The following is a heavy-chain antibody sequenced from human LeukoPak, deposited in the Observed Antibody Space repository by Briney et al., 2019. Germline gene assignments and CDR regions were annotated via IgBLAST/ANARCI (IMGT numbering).Heavy chain of an antibody. Sequence: ASVKVSCKASGYTFTSYGISWVRQAPGQRLEWMGWINPNSGGTNYAQKFQGRVTMTRDTSISTAYMELSRLRSDDTAVYYCARDLRYCSSTSCSPEAFDYWGQGTLVTVSS. CDR2: INPNSGGT. CDR1: GYTFTSYG. D-gene: IGHD2-2*01. CDR3: ARDLRYCSSTSCSPEAFDY. J-gene: IGHJ4*02. V-gene: IGHV1-2*02.